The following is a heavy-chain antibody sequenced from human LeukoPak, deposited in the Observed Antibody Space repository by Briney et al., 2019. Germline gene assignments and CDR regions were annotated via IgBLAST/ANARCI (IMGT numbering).Heavy chain of an antibody. CDR2: IYSGGDT. V-gene: IGHV3-66*01. D-gene: IGHD6-13*01. J-gene: IGHJ5*02. Sequence: GGSLRLSCAASGVTVSNNYMRWVRQAPGKDPEWVSLIYSGGDTFYPDDVNGRFTISSDGSRNTLYLQMNSLRAEDTAVYYCARDPPAEAINTYAWGQGTLVTVSS. CDR1: GVTVSNNY. CDR3: ARDPPAEAINTYA.